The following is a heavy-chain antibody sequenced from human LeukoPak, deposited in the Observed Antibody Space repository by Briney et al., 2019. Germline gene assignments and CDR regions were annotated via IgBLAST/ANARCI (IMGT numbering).Heavy chain of an antibody. CDR3: ARLVAGKKFGDY. CDR2: FDPEDGET. Sequence: GASVNVSCKVSGYTLTELSMHWVRQAPGKGLEWMGGFDPEDGETIYAQKFQGRVTMTEDTSTDTAYMELRSLRSDDTAVYYCARLVAGKKFGDYWGQGTLVTVSS. V-gene: IGHV1-24*01. J-gene: IGHJ4*02. CDR1: GYTLTELS. D-gene: IGHD6-19*01.